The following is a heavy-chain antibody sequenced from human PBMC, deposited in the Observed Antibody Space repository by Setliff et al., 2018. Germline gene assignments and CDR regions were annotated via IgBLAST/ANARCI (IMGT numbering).Heavy chain of an antibody. CDR2: IYPGDSHT. D-gene: IGHD1-7*01. Sequence: PGESLKISCKGSGYSFSNFWIGWVRQMPGKGLEWMGIIYPGDSHTRYSPSFQGQVTMSADKSINTAYLQWSSLKASDTAMYYCARHGLELRPYYNWFDPWGQGTLVTVSS. CDR1: GYSFSNFW. V-gene: IGHV5-51*01. CDR3: ARHGLELRPYYNWFDP. J-gene: IGHJ5*02.